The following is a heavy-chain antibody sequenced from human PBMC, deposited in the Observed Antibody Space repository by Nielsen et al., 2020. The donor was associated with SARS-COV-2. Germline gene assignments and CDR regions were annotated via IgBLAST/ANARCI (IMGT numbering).Heavy chain of an antibody. J-gene: IGHJ5*02. CDR3: ARGAYSSSAGGWFDP. CDR2: ISSSSSTI. V-gene: IGHV3-48*01. D-gene: IGHD6-6*01. CDR1: GFTFSSYS. Sequence: GESLKISCAASGFTFSSYSMNWVHQAPGKGLEWVSYISSSSSTIYYADSVKGRFTISRDNAKNPLYLQMNSLRAEDTAVYYCARGAYSSSAGGWFDPWGQGTLVTVSS.